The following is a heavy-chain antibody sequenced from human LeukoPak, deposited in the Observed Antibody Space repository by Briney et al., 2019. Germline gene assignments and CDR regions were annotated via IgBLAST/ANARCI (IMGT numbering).Heavy chain of an antibody. CDR3: ASPEDIVVVPAVPADGY. Sequence: GGSLRLSCAASGFTFSSYSMNWVRKAPGKGLEWVSYISSSSSTIYYADSVKGRFTISRDNAKNSLYLQMNSLRAEDTAVYYCASPEDIVVVPAVPADGYWGQGTLVTVSS. D-gene: IGHD2-2*01. V-gene: IGHV3-48*01. CDR2: ISSSSSTI. CDR1: GFTFSSYS. J-gene: IGHJ4*02.